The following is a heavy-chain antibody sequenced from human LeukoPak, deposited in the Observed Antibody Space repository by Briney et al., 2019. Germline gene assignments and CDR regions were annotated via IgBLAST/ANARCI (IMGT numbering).Heavy chain of an antibody. D-gene: IGHD6-19*01. J-gene: IGHJ4*02. Sequence: ASVKVSCKASGFGLSSYGINWVRQAPGQRLEWMGWISAYTGQTKYLQKMRGRVTMTTDTSTNTAYVELRSLTSDDTAVYYCARGPGIDVAGVFDYWGKGSLVIVSS. V-gene: IGHV1-18*04. CDR2: ISAYTGQT. CDR3: ARGPGIDVAGVFDY. CDR1: GFGLSSYG.